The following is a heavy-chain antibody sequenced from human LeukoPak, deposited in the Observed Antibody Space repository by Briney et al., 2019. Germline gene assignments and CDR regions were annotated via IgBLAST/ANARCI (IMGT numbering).Heavy chain of an antibody. CDR2: ISAYNGNT. V-gene: IGHV1-18*04. J-gene: IGHJ4*02. CDR1: GYTFTGYY. D-gene: IGHD3-10*01. Sequence: ASVKVSCKASGYTFTGYYMHWVRQAPGQGLEWMGWISAYNGNTNYAQKLQGRVTMTTDTSTSTAYMELRSLRSDDTAVYYCARVSYYYGSGRRTGADYWGQGALVTVSS. CDR3: ARVSYYYGSGRRTGADY.